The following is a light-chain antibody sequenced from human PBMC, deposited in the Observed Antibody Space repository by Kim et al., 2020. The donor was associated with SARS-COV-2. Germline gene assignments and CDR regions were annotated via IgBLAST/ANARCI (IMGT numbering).Light chain of an antibody. V-gene: IGKV1-39*01. J-gene: IGKJ4*01. CDR3: QQSQTAPLLT. CDR2: AAS. Sequence: DIQMTQSPSSLAASVGDRVTIACRASQSINTYLNWYQQKPGEAPKLLIYAASTLQSGVPSRFSGSGSGTDFTLTISSLQPEGFAIYFCQQSQTAPLLTVGGGTKVDIK. CDR1: QSINTY.